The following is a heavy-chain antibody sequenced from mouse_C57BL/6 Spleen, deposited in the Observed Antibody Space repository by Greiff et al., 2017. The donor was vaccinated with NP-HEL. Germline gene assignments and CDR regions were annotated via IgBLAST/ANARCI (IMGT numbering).Heavy chain of an antibody. CDR1: GFTFSNYW. J-gene: IGHJ4*01. CDR2: IRLKSDNYAT. Sequence: EVQGVESGGGLVQPGGSMKLSCVASGFTFSNYWMNWVRQSPEKGLEWVAQIRLKSDNYATHYAESVKGRFTISRDDSKSSVYLQMNNLRAEDTGIYYCTGPYYSSMDYWGQGTSVTVSS. CDR3: TGPYYSSMDY. V-gene: IGHV6-3*01. D-gene: IGHD2-5*01.